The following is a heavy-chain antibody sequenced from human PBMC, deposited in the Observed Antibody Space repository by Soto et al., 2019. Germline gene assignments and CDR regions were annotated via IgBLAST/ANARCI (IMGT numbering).Heavy chain of an antibody. CDR3: ARTDCSSTSCYNYYYGMDV. V-gene: IGHV1-3*01. Sequence: ASVKVSCKTSGYSFTKYGLHWVRQAPGQRLEWMGWINPGNGDTKYSQKFQGRVTITRDTSATTAYMELSSLRSEDSAVFYCARTDCSSTSCYNYYYGMDVWGQGTTVTVSS. J-gene: IGHJ6*02. CDR2: INPGNGDT. CDR1: GYSFTKYG. D-gene: IGHD2-2*01.